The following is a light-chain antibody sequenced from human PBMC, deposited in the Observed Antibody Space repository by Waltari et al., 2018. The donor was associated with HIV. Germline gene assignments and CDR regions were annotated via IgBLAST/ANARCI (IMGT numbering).Light chain of an antibody. CDR1: ASPQRY. CDR2: EDT. CDR3: QAWDSTTVL. V-gene: IGLV3-10*01. J-gene: IGLJ2*01. Sequence: SYELTQPPSVSVSPGQTARITCSGDASPQRYAYWYQQKSGQAPVVVIYEDTKRPSGIPARFSGSTSGTMATLTISGTQAIDEADYYCQAWDSTTVLFGGGTKLTVL.